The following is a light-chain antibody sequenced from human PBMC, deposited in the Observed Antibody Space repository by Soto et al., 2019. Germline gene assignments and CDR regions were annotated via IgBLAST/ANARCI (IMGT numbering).Light chain of an antibody. J-gene: IGLJ1*01. V-gene: IGLV2-23*02. CDR3: CSYAGGGRGPCV. CDR2: EVS. CDR1: SSDVGTYNL. Sequence: QSALTQPASVSGSPGQSITISCTGTSSDVGTYNLVSWYQKHPGKVPKLMIFEVSKRPSGVSNRFSGSKSGNTASLTISGLRFGEGVVYYCCSYAGGGRGPCVFGTGTRVTAL.